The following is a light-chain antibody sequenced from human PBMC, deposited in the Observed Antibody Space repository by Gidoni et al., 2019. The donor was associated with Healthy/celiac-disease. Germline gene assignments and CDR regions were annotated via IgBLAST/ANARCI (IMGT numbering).Light chain of an antibody. V-gene: IGKV1-33*01. CDR1: PGMSNY. J-gene: IGKJ4*01. CDR3: QQYDNLPLT. Sequence: DIQMTQSPSSLSASVGDRVTITCPASPGMSNYLNWYQQKPGKAPKLLIYDASNLETGVPSRFSGSGSGTDFTFTISSLQPEDIATYYCQQYDNLPLTFXGXTKVEIK. CDR2: DAS.